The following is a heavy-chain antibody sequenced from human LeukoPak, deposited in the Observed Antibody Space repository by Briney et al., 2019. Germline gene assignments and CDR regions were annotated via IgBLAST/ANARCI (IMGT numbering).Heavy chain of an antibody. V-gene: IGHV4-31*03. D-gene: IGHD3-22*01. CDR2: IYYSGST. CDR3: ARVDTYYYDSSGYTPDTIDY. Sequence: SETLSLTCTVSGGSISSGGYYWSWIRQHPGKGLEWIGYIYYSGSTYYNPSLKSRVTISVDTSENQFSLKLSSVTAADTAVYYCARVDTYYYDSSGYTPDTIDYWGQGTLVTVSS. J-gene: IGHJ4*02. CDR1: GGSISSGGYY.